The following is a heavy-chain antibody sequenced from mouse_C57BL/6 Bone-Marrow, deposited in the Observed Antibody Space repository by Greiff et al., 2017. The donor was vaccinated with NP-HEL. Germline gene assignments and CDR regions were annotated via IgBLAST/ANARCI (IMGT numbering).Heavy chain of an antibody. D-gene: IGHD2-4*01. V-gene: IGHV14-4*01. CDR1: GFNIKDDY. CDR2: IDPENGDT. Sequence: VQLKESGAELVRPGASVKLSCTASGFNIKDDYMHWVKQRPEQGLEWIGWIDPENGDTEYASKFQGKATITADTSSNTAYLQLSSLTSEDTAVYYCTIYYDPWYFDVWGTGTTVTVSS. J-gene: IGHJ1*03. CDR3: TIYYDPWYFDV.